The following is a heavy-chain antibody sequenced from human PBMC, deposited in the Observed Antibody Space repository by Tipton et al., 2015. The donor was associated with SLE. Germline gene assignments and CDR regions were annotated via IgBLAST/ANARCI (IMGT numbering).Heavy chain of an antibody. CDR1: GFTFSSYE. J-gene: IGHJ3*02. V-gene: IGHV3-48*03. Sequence: GSLRLSCAASGFTFSSYEMNWVRQAPGKGLEWISYITSSGSVMFYADSVKGRFTTSRDNAKNSLYLQMNSLRAEDTAIYYCAREKEDTGGDAADIWGQGTLVTVSS. CDR3: AREKEDTGGDAADI. D-gene: IGHD2-8*02. CDR2: ITSSGSVM.